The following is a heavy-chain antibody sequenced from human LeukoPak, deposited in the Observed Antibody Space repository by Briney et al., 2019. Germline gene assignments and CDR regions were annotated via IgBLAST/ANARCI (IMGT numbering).Heavy chain of an antibody. D-gene: IGHD3-16*02. Sequence: GGSLRLSCAASGFTFSSYSMNWVRQAPGKGLEWVSSISSSSSYIYYADSVKSRFTISRDNAKNSLYLQMNSLRAEDTAVYYCARESGGVIATDAFDIWGQGTMVTVSS. V-gene: IGHV3-21*01. CDR1: GFTFSSYS. CDR2: ISSSSSYI. CDR3: ARESGGVIATDAFDI. J-gene: IGHJ3*02.